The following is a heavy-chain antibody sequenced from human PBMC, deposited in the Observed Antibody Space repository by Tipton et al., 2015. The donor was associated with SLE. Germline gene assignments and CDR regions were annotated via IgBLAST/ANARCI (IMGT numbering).Heavy chain of an antibody. CDR1: GFTFSSYS. CDR2: ISSSSSTI. V-gene: IGHV3-48*01. D-gene: IGHD3-10*01. Sequence: GSLRLSCAASGFTFSSYSMNWVRQAPGKGLGWVSYISSSSSTIYYADSVKGRFTISRDNSKNTLYLQMNSLRAEDTAVYYCASVGSYYYYYMDVWGKGTTVTVSS. CDR3: ASVGSYYYYYMDV. J-gene: IGHJ6*03.